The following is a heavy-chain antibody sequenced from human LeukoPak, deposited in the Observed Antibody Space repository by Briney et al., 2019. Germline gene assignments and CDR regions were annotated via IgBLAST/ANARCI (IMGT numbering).Heavy chain of an antibody. CDR3: AKGTQYLRCCVDY. CDR2: ISGISVST. J-gene: IGHJ4*02. Sequence: GGSLRLSCAASGFTFSNYVICWVRQAPGKELEWVSTISGISVSTFYADSVKGRLTISRDNSKNMVYLQMDSLRAEDTAVYYCAKGTQYLRCCVDYWGQGTLVTVSS. CDR1: GFTFSNYV. V-gene: IGHV3-23*01. D-gene: IGHD2-2*01.